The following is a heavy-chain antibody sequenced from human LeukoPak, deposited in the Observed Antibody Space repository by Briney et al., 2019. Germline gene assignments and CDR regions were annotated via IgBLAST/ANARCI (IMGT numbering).Heavy chain of an antibody. D-gene: IGHD4-17*01. CDR3: ARENGDYAFDY. V-gene: IGHV4-59*02. Sequence: SETLSLTCTLSGGSVSAYYWSWIRQPPGKGLEWVASIHHSGSSNSNSSLKSQVTISLDTSKNQFSLRLSSVTVADTAVYYCARENGDYAFDYWGQGTLVTVSA. J-gene: IGHJ4*02. CDR2: IHHSGSS. CDR1: GGSVSAYY.